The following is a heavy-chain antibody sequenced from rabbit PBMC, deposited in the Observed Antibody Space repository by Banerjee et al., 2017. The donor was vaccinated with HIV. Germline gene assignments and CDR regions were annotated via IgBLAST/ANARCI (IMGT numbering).Heavy chain of an antibody. V-gene: IGHV1S43*01. CDR2: IYISSGNT. Sequence: QEQLEESGGDLVKPEGSLTLTCTASGFSFSSTYYMCWVRQAPGKGLESIACIYISSGNTWYASWVNGRFTISRSTSLTTVDLKMTSLTAADTATYFCARAYSDGSAYYNLWGPGTLVTVS. J-gene: IGHJ4*01. D-gene: IGHD6-1*01. CDR1: GFSFSSTYY. CDR3: ARAYSDGSAYYNL.